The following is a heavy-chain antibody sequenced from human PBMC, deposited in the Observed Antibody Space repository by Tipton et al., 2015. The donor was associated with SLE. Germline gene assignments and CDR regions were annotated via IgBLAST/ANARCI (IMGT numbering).Heavy chain of an antibody. D-gene: IGHD6-13*01. CDR2: IYYSGGT. CDR1: GGPISSSRYY. J-gene: IGHJ4*02. CDR3: ARVGQQLVWDYFDY. Sequence: LSLTCTVSGGPISSSRYYWGWIRQPPGKGLEWIGSIYYSGGTYYNPALKSRVTISVDTSKNQFSLKLSSVTAADTAVYYCARVGQQLVWDYFDYWGQGTLVTVSS. V-gene: IGHV4-39*07.